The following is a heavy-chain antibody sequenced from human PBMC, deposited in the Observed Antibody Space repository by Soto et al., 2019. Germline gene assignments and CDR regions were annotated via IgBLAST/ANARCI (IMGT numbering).Heavy chain of an antibody. CDR1: CFIFSGYA. Sequence: GWSLRLSCAASCFIFSGYAMSWVRQAPGKGLEWVSSISGSGGTIKYAGSVKGRFTISRENSKNTLYLHMNDLGVEDTALYYCTKDGPGHGDYAFDPWGQGTLVTVSS. D-gene: IGHD4-17*01. CDR2: ISGSGGTI. CDR3: TKDGPGHGDYAFDP. V-gene: IGHV3-23*01. J-gene: IGHJ5*02.